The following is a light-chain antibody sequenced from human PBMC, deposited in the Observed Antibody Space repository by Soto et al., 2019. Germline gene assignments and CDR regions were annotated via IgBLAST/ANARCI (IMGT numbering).Light chain of an antibody. CDR3: QQYGSSPPIT. CDR2: GAS. J-gene: IGKJ5*01. CDR1: QAVGGTY. V-gene: IGKV3-20*01. Sequence: EIVLTQSPGTLSLSPGERSSLSCRASQAVGGTYLAWYQHKPGQAPRLLIYGASNRAAGIPDRFGGSGSGTDFTLTISRLEPEDFAVYYCQQYGSSPPITFGQGTRREIK.